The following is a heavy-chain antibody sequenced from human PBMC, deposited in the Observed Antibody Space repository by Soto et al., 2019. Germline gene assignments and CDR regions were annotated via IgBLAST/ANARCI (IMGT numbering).Heavy chain of an antibody. J-gene: IGHJ4*02. CDR1: GGTFTDSA. Sequence: QLQLVQSGAAVMKPGSSVKVSCKTSGGTFTDSAFSWVRQAPGQGPEWMGGIIPVLDTANYAQKFLGRLTIAADESTNTVHMELTGLRSGDTAIYFCARCQVNYMRAIYYFDSWGQGTLVTVSS. D-gene: IGHD3-10*01. CDR3: ARCQVNYMRAIYYFDS. CDR2: IIPVLDTA. V-gene: IGHV1-69*01.